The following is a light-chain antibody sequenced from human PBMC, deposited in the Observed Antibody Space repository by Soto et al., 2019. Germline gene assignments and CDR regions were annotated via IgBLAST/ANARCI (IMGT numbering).Light chain of an antibody. J-gene: IGKJ1*01. CDR3: LLDFSYFWA. CDR2: AAS. V-gene: IGKV1-6*01. Sequence: SNMAESPSSLSAAVGGSVTITCRASQDIRSALGWYQQKTGKVPNLLIYAASTLQSGVPSRFSGSRSGTDFTLTISSLQPEDSATYYCLLDFSYFWAFGQGPRWIS. CDR1: QDIRSA.